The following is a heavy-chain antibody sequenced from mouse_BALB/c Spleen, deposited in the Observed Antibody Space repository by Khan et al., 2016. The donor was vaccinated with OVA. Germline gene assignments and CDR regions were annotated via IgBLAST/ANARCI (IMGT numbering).Heavy chain of an antibody. CDR2: ISYSGNT. CDR3: ARIYGGDFDY. V-gene: IGHV3-2*02. CDR1: GYSITSDYA. D-gene: IGHD1-1*01. J-gene: IGHJ2*01. Sequence: EVQLQESGPGLVKPSQSLSLTCTVTGYSITSDYAWNWIRQFPGNKLEWMGYISYSGNTKYNPSLKSRISITRDTSKNQFFLQLNSVTTEDTATYYGARIYGGDFDYWGQGTTRTVSS.